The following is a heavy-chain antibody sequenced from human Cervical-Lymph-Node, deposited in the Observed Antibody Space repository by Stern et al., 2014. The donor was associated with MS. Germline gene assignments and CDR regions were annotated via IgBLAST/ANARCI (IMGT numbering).Heavy chain of an antibody. J-gene: IGHJ4*02. Sequence: EVQLEESGGGLVQPGGSLRLSCAASGFTFSSYSMNWVRQAPGMGLEWVSYISISSSTIYYADSVKGRFTISRDNAKNSLYLQMNSLRAEDTAVYYCARDRHPRGTYADYYFDYWGQGTLVTVSS. D-gene: IGHD4-17*01. CDR3: ARDRHPRGTYADYYFDY. CDR2: ISISSSTI. CDR1: GFTFSSYS. V-gene: IGHV3-48*01.